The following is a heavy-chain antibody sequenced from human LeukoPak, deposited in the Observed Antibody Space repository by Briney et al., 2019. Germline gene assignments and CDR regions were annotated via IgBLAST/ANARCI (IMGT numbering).Heavy chain of an antibody. CDR1: GFPFSSYA. CDR2: ISYDGSNK. Sequence: PGRSLRLSCAPSGFPFSSYAMHWVRQAPGKGLEGVGVISYDGSNKYYADAVKGRFIISRDSSKNTLYLQMNSLRGEDTAAYYCAREMATTETFDYWGQGALVTVSS. D-gene: IGHD5-24*01. CDR3: AREMATTETFDY. V-gene: IGHV3-30-3*01. J-gene: IGHJ4*02.